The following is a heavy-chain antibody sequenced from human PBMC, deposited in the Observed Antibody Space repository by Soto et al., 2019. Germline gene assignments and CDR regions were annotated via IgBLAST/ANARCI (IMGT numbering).Heavy chain of an antibody. D-gene: IGHD2-2*01. Sequence: QVQLVQSGAEVKKPGASVKVSCKASGYTFTDYYIHWVRQAPGQGLEWMGWINPNSGGTNYAQKFQGRVTLTRVTTISTDYKELSSLRSDDTALYYCARDPNIVVVPAATGGMDVWGQGTTVTVSS. CDR3: ARDPNIVVVPAATGGMDV. CDR2: INPNSGGT. J-gene: IGHJ6*02. V-gene: IGHV1-2*02. CDR1: GYTFTDYY.